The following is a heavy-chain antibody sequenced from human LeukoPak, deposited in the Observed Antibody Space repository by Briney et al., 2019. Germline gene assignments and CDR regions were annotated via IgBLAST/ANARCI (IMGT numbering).Heavy chain of an antibody. CDR1: GGTFSSYA. Sequence: SVKVSCKASGGTFSSYAISWVRQAPGQGLEWMGGIVPIFGTANYAQKFQGRVTITADESTSTAYMELSSLRSEDTAVYYCASGKVSSGYYADYYYYGMDVWGQGTTVTVSS. CDR2: IVPIFGTA. J-gene: IGHJ6*02. D-gene: IGHD3-22*01. CDR3: ASGKVSSGYYADYYYYGMDV. V-gene: IGHV1-69*13.